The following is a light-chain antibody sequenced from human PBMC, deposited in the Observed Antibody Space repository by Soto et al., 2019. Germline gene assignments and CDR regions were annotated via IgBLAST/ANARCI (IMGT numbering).Light chain of an antibody. CDR2: DVS. Sequence: QSALTQPASVSGSPGQSITISCTGTSSDVGGYNYVSWYQHHPGKAPKLMIYDVSIRPSGVSNRFSGSKSGNTASLTISGLQAEDEADYYCSSYTSSSTLLFGGGTKLTVL. V-gene: IGLV2-14*03. CDR3: SSYTSSSTLL. J-gene: IGLJ2*01. CDR1: SSDVGGYNY.